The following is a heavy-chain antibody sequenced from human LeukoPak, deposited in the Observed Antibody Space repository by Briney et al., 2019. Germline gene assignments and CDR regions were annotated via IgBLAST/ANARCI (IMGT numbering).Heavy chain of an antibody. V-gene: IGHV4-39*01. CDR1: GGFISSSSYY. J-gene: IGHJ3*02. D-gene: IGHD2-21*02. CDR2: IYYSGST. Sequence: PSETLSLTCTVSGGFISSSSYYWGWIRQPPGTGLEWIGSIYYSGSTYYNPSLKSRVTISVDTSKNQFSLKLSSVTAADTAVYYCARHRIVVVTGVRDAFDIWGQGTMVTVSS. CDR3: ARHRIVVVTGVRDAFDI.